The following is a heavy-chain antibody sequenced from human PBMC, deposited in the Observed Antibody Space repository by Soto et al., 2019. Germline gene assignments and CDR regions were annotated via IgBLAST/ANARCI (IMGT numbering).Heavy chain of an antibody. CDR1: GGSISSGGYY. V-gene: IGHV4-31*03. CDR3: ASLDTAMVYNWFDP. Sequence: SETLSLTCTVSGGSISSGGYYWSWIRQHTGKGLEWIGYIYYSGSTYYNPSLKSRVTISVDTSKNQFSLKLSSVTAADTAVYYCASLDTAMVYNWFDPWGQGTLVTVSS. J-gene: IGHJ5*02. CDR2: IYYSGST. D-gene: IGHD5-18*01.